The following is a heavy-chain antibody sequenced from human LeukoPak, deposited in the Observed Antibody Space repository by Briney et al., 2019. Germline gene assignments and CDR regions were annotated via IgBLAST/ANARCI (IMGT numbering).Heavy chain of an antibody. D-gene: IGHD1-26*01. J-gene: IGHJ4*02. CDR2: IYSGGST. V-gene: IGHV3-53*01. Sequence: GGPLRLSCAASGFTVSSNYMSWVRQAPGKGLEWVSVIYSGGSTYYADSVKGRFTISRDNSKNTLYLQMNSLRAEDTAVYYCARQGRGSYYFDYWGQGTLVTVSS. CDR1: GFTVSSNY. CDR3: ARQGRGSYYFDY.